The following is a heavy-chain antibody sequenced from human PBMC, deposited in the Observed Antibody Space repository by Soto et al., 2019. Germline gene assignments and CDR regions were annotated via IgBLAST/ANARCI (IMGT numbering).Heavy chain of an antibody. Sequence: SETLSLTCTVSGGSISSYYWSWIRQPPGKGLEWIGYIYYSGSTNYNPSLKSRVTISVDTSKNQFSLKLSSVTAADTAVYYCARHEGNYDILTGYYCPAFDILGQGTMVTVSS. CDR2: IYYSGST. CDR3: ARHEGNYDILTGYYCPAFDI. CDR1: GGSISSYY. D-gene: IGHD3-9*01. J-gene: IGHJ3*02. V-gene: IGHV4-59*08.